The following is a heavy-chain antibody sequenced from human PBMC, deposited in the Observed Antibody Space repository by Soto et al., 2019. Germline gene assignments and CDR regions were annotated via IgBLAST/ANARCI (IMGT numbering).Heavy chain of an antibody. CDR3: AKDQRGVSAAARMDV. Sequence: EVQLLESGGALVQPGGSLRLSCAASGYTFSSYAMTWVRQAPGKGLEWVSAISNSGGNTFHADSVKGRFTISRDNSKNTLYLQMNSLRAEDTAVYYCAKDQRGVSAAARMDVWGQGTTVIVSS. D-gene: IGHD6-13*01. V-gene: IGHV3-23*01. CDR2: ISNSGGNT. CDR1: GYTFSSYA. J-gene: IGHJ6*02.